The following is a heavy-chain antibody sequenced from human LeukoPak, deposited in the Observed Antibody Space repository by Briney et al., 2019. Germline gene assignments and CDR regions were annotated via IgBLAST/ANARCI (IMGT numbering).Heavy chain of an antibody. J-gene: IGHJ4*02. CDR1: GGTFSSYA. D-gene: IGHD2-21*02. CDR3: ARDREAYCGGDCYSGFDY. V-gene: IGHV1-69*01. Sequence: SVKFSCKASGGTFSSYAISWVRHAPGQGLEWMGGIIPIFGTANYAQKFQGRVTITADESTSTAYMELSSLRSEDTAVYYCARDREAYCGGDCYSGFDYWGQGTLVTVSS. CDR2: IIPIFGTA.